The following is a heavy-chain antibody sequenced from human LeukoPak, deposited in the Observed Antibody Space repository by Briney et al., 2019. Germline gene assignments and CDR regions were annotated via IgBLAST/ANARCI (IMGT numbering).Heavy chain of an antibody. CDR2: ISYDTNDK. J-gene: IGHJ6*02. D-gene: IGHD2/OR15-2a*01. CDR3: AKDSREDFYALRRNYNYYYHGMDV. CDR1: GFTFSSYA. V-gene: IGHV3-30*18. Sequence: GGSLRLSCAASGFTFSSYAMSWVRQAPGKGLEWVAAISYDTNDKHYSDSVRGRFTISRDNSKNTLYLHMNSLRPEDTAVYYCAKDSREDFYALRRNYNYYYHGMDVWGQGTTVIVSS.